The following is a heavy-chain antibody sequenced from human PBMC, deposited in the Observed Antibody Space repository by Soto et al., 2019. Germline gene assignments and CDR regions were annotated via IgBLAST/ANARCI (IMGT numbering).Heavy chain of an antibody. CDR3: ARDLGGYASH. J-gene: IGHJ4*02. CDR2: INTDGSTT. V-gene: IGHV3-74*01. CDR1: GFTFSNYW. D-gene: IGHD3-16*01. Sequence: EVQLVESGGGLVQPGGSLRLSCEASGFTFSNYWMHWVRQAPGKGLVWVSRINTDGSTTYYADSVKGRFTISRDNAKNTLYLQTTSLGAEDTAVYYCARDLGGYASHWGQGTLVTVSS.